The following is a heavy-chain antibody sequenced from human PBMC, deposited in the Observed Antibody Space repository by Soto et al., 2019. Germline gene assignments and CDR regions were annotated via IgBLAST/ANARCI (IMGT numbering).Heavy chain of an antibody. CDR3: ARISRYGYDFDY. D-gene: IGHD5-12*01. J-gene: IGHJ4*02. CDR2: IFSTDEK. V-gene: IGHV2-26*02. CDR1: GFSLSRADVD. Sequence: QVTLKESGPVLVKPTEPLTLTCTVSGFSLSRADVDVSWISQPPGKALEWLAHIFSTDEKSYSTSLKSSLTISDDTSKSQVVLMMTNVDPVDTATYYCARISRYGYDFDYWGQGTLVTVSS.